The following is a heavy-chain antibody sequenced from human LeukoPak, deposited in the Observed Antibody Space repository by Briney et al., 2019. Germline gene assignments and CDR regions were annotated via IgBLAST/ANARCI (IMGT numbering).Heavy chain of an antibody. J-gene: IGHJ4*02. CDR1: GFTFSSYS. V-gene: IGHV3-48*02. CDR2: ISSSSTTI. D-gene: IGHD3-22*01. Sequence: GGSLRLSCAASGFTFSSYSMNWVRQAPGKGLEWVSYISSSSTTIYYADSVKGRFTISRDNAKNSLYLQMNSLRDEDTAVYYCARDSSNYYDSSGYYPYFDDWGQGTLVTVSS. CDR3: ARDSSNYYDSSGYYPYFDD.